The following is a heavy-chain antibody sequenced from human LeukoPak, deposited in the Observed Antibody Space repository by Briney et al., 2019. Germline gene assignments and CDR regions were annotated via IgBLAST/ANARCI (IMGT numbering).Heavy chain of an antibody. J-gene: IGHJ1*01. CDR3: AREHYDSSGYYYFQH. CDR1: GYTFTGYY. CDR2: INPNSGGT. V-gene: IGHV1-2*02. Sequence: ASVKVSCKASGYTFTGYYMHWVRQAPGQGLEWMGWINPNSGGTNYAQKFQGRVTMTRDTSISTAYMELSRLRSDDTAVYDCAREHYDSSGYYYFQHWGQGTLVTVSS. D-gene: IGHD3-22*01.